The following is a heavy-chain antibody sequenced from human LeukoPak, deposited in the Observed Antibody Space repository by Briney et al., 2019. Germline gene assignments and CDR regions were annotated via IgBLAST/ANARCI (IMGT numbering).Heavy chain of an antibody. Sequence: GGPLRLSCTAPGFTFTNAWMSWVRQAPGKGLEWVGRIKSKGDGETTDYAAPVKGRFTMSRDDSKATLYLQMNSLKAEDTAVYYCTTDLGITMIRGVIVYWGQGALVTVSS. CDR3: TTDLGITMIRGVIVY. V-gene: IGHV3-15*01. CDR2: IKSKGDGETT. J-gene: IGHJ4*02. CDR1: GFTFTNAW. D-gene: IGHD3-10*01.